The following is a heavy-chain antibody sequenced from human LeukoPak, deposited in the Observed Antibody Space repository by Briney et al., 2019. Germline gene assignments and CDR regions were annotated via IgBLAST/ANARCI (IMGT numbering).Heavy chain of an antibody. Sequence: ASVKVSCKASGYRFTDYATNWVRQAPGQGLEWMGWINTNAGNPTYARGFTGRFVFSLDTSVSTAYLQISSLKAEDTAVYYCARDRNRYYHIWGDDFGGQGPLATVS. CDR3: ARDRNRYYHIWGDDF. CDR1: GYRFTDYA. J-gene: IGHJ4*02. V-gene: IGHV7-4-1*02. D-gene: IGHD3-9*01. CDR2: INTNAGNP.